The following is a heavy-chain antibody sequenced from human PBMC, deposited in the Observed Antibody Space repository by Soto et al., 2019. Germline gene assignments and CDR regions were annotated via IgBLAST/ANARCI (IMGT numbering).Heavy chain of an antibody. CDR2: IYYSGST. CDR1: GGSLSSSSYY. J-gene: IGHJ3*02. CDR3: GSPRGITSSLDAFDM. D-gene: IGHD3-10*01. V-gene: IGHV4-39*01. Sequence: QLQLQESGPGLAKPSETLSLTCTVSGGSLSSSSYYWGWIRQPPGKGLEWIGNIYYSGSTYYNPSLKSRVTISVDTSKNQFSLKLSSVTAADTAVYYCGSPRGITSSLDAFDMWGQGTMVTVSS.